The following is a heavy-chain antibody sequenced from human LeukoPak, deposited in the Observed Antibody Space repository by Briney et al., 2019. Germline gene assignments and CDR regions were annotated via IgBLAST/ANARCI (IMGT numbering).Heavy chain of an antibody. CDR2: IYYSGST. Sequence: SETLSLTCTVSGGSISSSSYYWGWIRQPPGKGLEWIGSIYYSGSTYYNPSLKSRVTISLDTSKNQFSLKMSSVTAADPAVYYCARSPGSILVRGYAGFAIWGPGTMVTASS. D-gene: IGHD3-10*01. J-gene: IGHJ3*02. CDR3: ARSPGSILVRGYAGFAI. V-gene: IGHV4-39*07. CDR1: GGSISSSSYY.